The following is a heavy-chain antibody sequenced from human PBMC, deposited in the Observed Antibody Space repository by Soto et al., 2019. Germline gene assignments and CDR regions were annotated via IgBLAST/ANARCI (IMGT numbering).Heavy chain of an antibody. CDR3: ARWDGSSGFEN. Sequence: ASVKVSCKASGYSFNNYEINWVRQATGQGLEWVGRMNPNNGNTGHAQKFQGRVTMTRDTSISTVFMELTNLRVEDTANYYCARWDGSSGFENWGQGTQVTVSS. D-gene: IGHD1-26*01. CDR2: MNPNNGNT. J-gene: IGHJ4*02. CDR1: GYSFNNYE. V-gene: IGHV1-8*01.